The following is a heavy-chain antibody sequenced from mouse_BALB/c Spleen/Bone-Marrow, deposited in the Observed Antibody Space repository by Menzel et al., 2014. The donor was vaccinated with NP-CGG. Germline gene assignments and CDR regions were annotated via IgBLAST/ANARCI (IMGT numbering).Heavy chain of an antibody. Sequence: VKVVESGPGLVQPSQRLSIPCTVSGFSLTSYGVHWVRQSPGKGLEWLGVIWSGGSTDYNAAFISRLSISKDNSKSQVFFKMNSLQADDTAIYYCARSRYDRGFAYWGQGTLVTVSA. D-gene: IGHD2-12*01. J-gene: IGHJ3*01. V-gene: IGHV2-4-1*01. CDR2: IWSGGST. CDR1: GFSLTSYG. CDR3: ARSRYDRGFAY.